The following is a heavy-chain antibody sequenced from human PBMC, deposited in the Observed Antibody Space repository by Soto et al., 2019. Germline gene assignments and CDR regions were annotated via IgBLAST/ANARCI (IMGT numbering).Heavy chain of an antibody. J-gene: IGHJ3*01. V-gene: IGHV3-11*06. CDR3: ARESYYDSSPWF. CDR2: ISSSSSYT. Sequence: GGSLRLSCAASGFTFSDYYMGWIRQAPGKGLEWVSYISSSSSYTNYADSVKGRFTISRDNAKNSLYLQTNSLRAEDTAVYYCARESYYDSSPWFWGQGTMVTVSS. CDR1: GFTFSDYY. D-gene: IGHD3-22*01.